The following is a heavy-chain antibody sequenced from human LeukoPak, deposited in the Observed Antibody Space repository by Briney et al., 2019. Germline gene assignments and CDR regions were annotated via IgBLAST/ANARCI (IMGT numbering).Heavy chain of an antibody. D-gene: IGHD6-13*01. CDR1: GFTFSSYG. CDR2: ISGSGGST. CDR3: AKGIAAAGTPGFDP. Sequence: GGSLRLSCAASGFTFSSYGMSWVRQAPGKGLEWVSAISGSGGSTYYADSVKGRFTIPRDNSKNTLYLQMNSLRAEDTAVYYCAKGIAAAGTPGFDPWGQGTLVTVSS. V-gene: IGHV3-23*01. J-gene: IGHJ5*02.